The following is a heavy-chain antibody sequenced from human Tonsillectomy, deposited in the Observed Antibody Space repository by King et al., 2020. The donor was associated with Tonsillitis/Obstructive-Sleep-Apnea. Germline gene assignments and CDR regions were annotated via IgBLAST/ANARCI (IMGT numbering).Heavy chain of an antibody. J-gene: IGHJ4*02. V-gene: IGHV3-21*01. D-gene: IGHD2-15*01. CDR3: ARDSRVVAATRNDY. Sequence: VQLVESGGGLVKPGGSLRLSCAASGFTFSSYSMNWVRPAPGEGLEWVSSISSSSSYIFYADSVKGRFTFSRDNAKNSLYLQMNSLRAEDTAVYYCARDSRVVAATRNDYWGQGTLVTVSS. CDR1: GFTFSSYS. CDR2: ISSSSSYI.